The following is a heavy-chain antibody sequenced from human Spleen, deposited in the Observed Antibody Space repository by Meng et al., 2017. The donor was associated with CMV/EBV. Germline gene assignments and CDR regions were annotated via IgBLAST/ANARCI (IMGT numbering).Heavy chain of an antibody. V-gene: IGHV5-51*01. Sequence: ASVKVSCKGSGYSFTSYWIGWVRQMPGKGLEWMGIIYPGDSDTRYSPSFQGQVTISADKSISTAYLQWSSLKASDTAMYYCASKVSVDTAMVVDAFDIWGQGTMVTVSS. J-gene: IGHJ3*02. CDR3: ASKVSVDTAMVVDAFDI. CDR1: GYSFTSYW. CDR2: IYPGDSDT. D-gene: IGHD5-18*01.